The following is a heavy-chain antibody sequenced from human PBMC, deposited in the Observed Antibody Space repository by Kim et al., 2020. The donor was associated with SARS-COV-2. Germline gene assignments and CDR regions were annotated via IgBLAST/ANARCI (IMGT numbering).Heavy chain of an antibody. Sequence: GGSLRLSCASSGFTFSSYAMSWVRQAPGKGLEWVSAISGSGGSTYYADSVKGRFTISRDNSKNTLYLQMNSLRAEDTVVYYCAKSHIVVVTANDAFDIWGQGTMVTVSS. D-gene: IGHD2-21*02. J-gene: IGHJ3*02. CDR3: AKSHIVVVTANDAFDI. CDR2: ISGSGGST. V-gene: IGHV3-23*01. CDR1: GFTFSSYA.